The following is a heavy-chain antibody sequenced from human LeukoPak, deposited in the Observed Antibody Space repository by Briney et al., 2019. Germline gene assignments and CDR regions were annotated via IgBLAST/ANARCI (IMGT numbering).Heavy chain of an antibody. CDR3: ARRGSGYFFDY. J-gene: IGHJ4*02. CDR1: GCSIRSGYY. Sequence: SETLSLTCTVSGCSIRSGYYWGWIRQPPGKGLEWIGRIYHSGSTYYNPSLKSRVTISVDTSKNQFSLKLSSVTAADTAVYYCARRGSGYFFDYWGQGTLVTVSS. V-gene: IGHV4-38-2*02. CDR2: IYHSGST. D-gene: IGHD3-22*01.